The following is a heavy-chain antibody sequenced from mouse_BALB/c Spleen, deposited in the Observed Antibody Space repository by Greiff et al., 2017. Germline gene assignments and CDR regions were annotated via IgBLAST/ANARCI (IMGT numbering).Heavy chain of an antibody. Sequence: QVQLKQSGAELVRPGVSVKISCKGSGYTFTDYAMHWVKQSHAKSLEWIGVISTYYGDASYNQKFKGKATMTVDKSSSTAYMELARLTSEDSAIYYCAREGGYGGPYFDYWGQGTTLTVSS. V-gene: IGHV1S137*01. D-gene: IGHD1-1*02. CDR2: ISTYYGDA. CDR1: GYTFTDYA. CDR3: AREGGYGGPYFDY. J-gene: IGHJ2*01.